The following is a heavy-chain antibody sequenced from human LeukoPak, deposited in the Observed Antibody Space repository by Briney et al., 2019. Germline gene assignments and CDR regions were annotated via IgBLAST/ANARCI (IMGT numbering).Heavy chain of an antibody. V-gene: IGHV3-74*01. D-gene: IGHD2-2*01. J-gene: IGHJ3*02. CDR2: INTDGSVT. CDR3: ARRGDTSSMSAFDI. CDR1: GFTFSSYW. Sequence: GGSLRLSCAASGFTFSSYWMHWVRQAPGKGLVWVSRINTDGSVTSYADSVKGRFTISRDNAKNTLYLQMNSLRAEDTAVYYCARRGDTSSMSAFDIWGQGTMVTVSS.